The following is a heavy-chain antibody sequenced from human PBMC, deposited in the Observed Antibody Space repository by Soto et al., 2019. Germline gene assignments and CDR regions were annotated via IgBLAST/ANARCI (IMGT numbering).Heavy chain of an antibody. D-gene: IGHD1-7*01. CDR1: GFTFSSYA. Sequence: GGSLRLSCASSGFTFSSYAIHWVRQSPAKGLEWVAVISYDGYNKYYADSVKGRFTISRDNSKNTLYLQMNSLRADDTAVYYCARVPTGMTGTIIDYWGQGTLVTVSS. CDR2: ISYDGYNK. CDR3: ARVPTGMTGTIIDY. J-gene: IGHJ4*02. V-gene: IGHV3-30-3*01.